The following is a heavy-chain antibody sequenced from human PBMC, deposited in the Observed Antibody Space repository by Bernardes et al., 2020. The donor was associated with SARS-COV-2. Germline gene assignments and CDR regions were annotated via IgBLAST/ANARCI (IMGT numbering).Heavy chain of an antibody. J-gene: IGHJ2*01. CDR2: VYHIGTT. V-gene: IGHV4-59*01. Sequence: AETLSLTCTVSGGSISSSYGSWLRQPPGKGLEWIGYVYHIGTTIYNPSLKSRVTISRDTSNTQFSLKLRSVTAADTAIYYCARILRDNGFGSGYYDLWGRGTLVTVSS. CDR1: GGSISSSY. D-gene: IGHD4-17*01. CDR3: ARILRDNGFGSGYYDL.